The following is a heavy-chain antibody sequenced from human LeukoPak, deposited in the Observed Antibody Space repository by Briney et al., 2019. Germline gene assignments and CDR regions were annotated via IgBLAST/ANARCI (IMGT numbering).Heavy chain of an antibody. J-gene: IGHJ3*02. V-gene: IGHV1-69*13. CDR3: AREGDDWTRHDDAFDI. Sequence: SVQISCKAAGGSFSSSPLSWVRQAPGQRLEWMGGIIPIFDTTNYAQKFLGRLTIIADDSTNTLYMDLSSLTSEDTAVYYCAREGDDWTRHDDAFDIWGQGTLVTVSS. CDR1: GGSFSSSP. D-gene: IGHD2-21*02. CDR2: IIPIFDTT.